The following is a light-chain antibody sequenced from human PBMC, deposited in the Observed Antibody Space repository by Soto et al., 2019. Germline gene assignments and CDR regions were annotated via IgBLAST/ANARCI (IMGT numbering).Light chain of an antibody. CDR3: SSFSSAIAFV. J-gene: IGLJ1*01. Sequence: QSALTQPASVSRARGQSITISCTGTSSDIGAYNYVSWYQQHPCKAPKLMIYEVTNRPSGISNRFSGSRSGNTASLSISGLQAEDEADYYCSSFSSAIAFVFGTGTKLTVL. CDR2: EVT. V-gene: IGLV2-14*01. CDR1: SSDIGAYNY.